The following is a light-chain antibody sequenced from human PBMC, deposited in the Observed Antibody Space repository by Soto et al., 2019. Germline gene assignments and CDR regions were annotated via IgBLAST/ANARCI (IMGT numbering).Light chain of an antibody. CDR2: GPS. CDR1: QSLSIN. Sequence: EIVMTQSPATLSVSPGERATLSCRASQSLSINLAWYQEKPGQAPRRLIYGPSTRATGIPARFSGSGSGTEFTLTISSLQSEDFAVYYCQQYNNWPITFGQGTRLEIK. V-gene: IGKV3-15*01. J-gene: IGKJ5*01. CDR3: QQYNNWPIT.